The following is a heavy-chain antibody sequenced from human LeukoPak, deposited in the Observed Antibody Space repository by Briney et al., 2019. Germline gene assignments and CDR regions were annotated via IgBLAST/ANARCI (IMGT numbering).Heavy chain of an antibody. J-gene: IGHJ4*02. CDR1: GFTFDDYA. CDR3: AKDLGRYYGSGSYSI. D-gene: IGHD3-10*01. Sequence: PGGSLRLSCAAFGFTFDDYAMHWVRQAPGKGLERVSGISWNSGSIGYADSVKGRFTISRDNAKNSLYLQMNSLRAEDMALYYCAKDLGRYYGSGSYSIWGQGTLVTVSS. CDR2: ISWNSGSI. V-gene: IGHV3-9*03.